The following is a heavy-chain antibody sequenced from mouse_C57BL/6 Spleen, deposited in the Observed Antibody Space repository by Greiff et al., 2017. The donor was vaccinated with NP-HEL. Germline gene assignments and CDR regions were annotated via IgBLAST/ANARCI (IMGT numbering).Heavy chain of an antibody. D-gene: IGHD1-1*01. CDR3: ARHGPHYYGSSYYAMDY. V-gene: IGHV1-62-2*01. Sequence: QVQLQQSGAELVKPGASVKLSCKASGYTFTEYTIHWVKQRSGQGLEWIGWFYPGSGSIKYNEKFKDKATLTADKSSSTVYMELSRLTSEDSAVYFWARHGPHYYGSSYYAMDYWGQGTSVTVSS. J-gene: IGHJ4*01. CDR2: FYPGSGSI. CDR1: GYTFTEYT.